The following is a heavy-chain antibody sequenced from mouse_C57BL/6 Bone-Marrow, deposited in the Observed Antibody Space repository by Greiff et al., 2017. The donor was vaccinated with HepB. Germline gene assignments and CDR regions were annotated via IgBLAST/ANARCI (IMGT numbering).Heavy chain of an antibody. CDR2: INPYNGGT. V-gene: IGHV1-19*01. D-gene: IGHD2-3*01. Sequence: VHVKQSGPVLVKPGASVKMSCKASGYTFTDYYMNWVKQSHGKSLEWIGVINPYNGGTSYNQKFKGKATLTVDKSSSTAYMELNSLTSEDSAVYYCARGRDDGYFSDYWGQGTSVTVSS. J-gene: IGHJ4*01. CDR3: ARGRDDGYFSDY. CDR1: GYTFTDYY.